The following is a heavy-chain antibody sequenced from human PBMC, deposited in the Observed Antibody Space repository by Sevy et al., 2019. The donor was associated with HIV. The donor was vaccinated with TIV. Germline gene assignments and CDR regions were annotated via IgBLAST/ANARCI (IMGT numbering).Heavy chain of an antibody. CDR3: AKEDTVTTNYYYYYGMDV. V-gene: IGHV3-23*01. CDR2: ISGSGGST. D-gene: IGHD4-17*01. CDR1: GFTFSSYA. J-gene: IGHJ6*02. Sequence: GGSLRLSCAASGFTFSSYAMSWVRQAPGKGLEWVSAISGSGGSTYYADSVKGRFTIPRDNSKNTLYLQMNSLRAEDTAVYYCAKEDTVTTNYYYYYGMDVWGQGTTVTVSS.